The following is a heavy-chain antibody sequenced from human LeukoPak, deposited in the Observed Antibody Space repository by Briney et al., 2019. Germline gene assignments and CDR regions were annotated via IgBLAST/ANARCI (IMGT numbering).Heavy chain of an antibody. J-gene: IGHJ6*02. CDR3: ARERDQYSGFSYYYGMDV. Sequence: SETLSLTCTVSGGSISSYYWSWIRQPPGKGLEWIGYIYYSGSTNYNPSLKSRVTISVDTSKNQFSLKLSSVTAADTAVYYCARERDQYSGFSYYYGMDVWGQGTTVTVSS. D-gene: IGHD5-12*01. CDR1: GGSISSYY. V-gene: IGHV4-59*01. CDR2: IYYSGST.